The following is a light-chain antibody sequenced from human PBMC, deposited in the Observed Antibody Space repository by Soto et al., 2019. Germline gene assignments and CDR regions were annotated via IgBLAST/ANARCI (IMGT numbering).Light chain of an antibody. CDR2: GAS. V-gene: IGKV3-15*01. Sequence: EIVLTQYPATLSLSPGERYTRSCRASQSVSSYLAWYQQKPGQANRLLIYGASTRATGIPARFSGSGSGTEFTITINSLQSEDFAVYYCQQYNNWPRTFGQGTKVDIK. J-gene: IGKJ1*01. CDR1: QSVSSY. CDR3: QQYNNWPRT.